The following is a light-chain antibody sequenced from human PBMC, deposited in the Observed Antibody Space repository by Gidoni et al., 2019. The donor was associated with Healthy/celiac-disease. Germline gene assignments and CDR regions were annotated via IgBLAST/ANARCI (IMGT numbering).Light chain of an antibody. J-gene: IGKJ1*01. Sequence: EIVLTQSPGTLSLSPGERATLSCRASQSVSSSYLAWYQQKPGQAPRLLIYGASSRATGIPDRFSGSGSGTDFTLTISRLEPEDFEVYYCQLETFGQGTKVEIK. CDR1: QSVSSSY. V-gene: IGKV3-20*01. CDR3: QLET. CDR2: GAS.